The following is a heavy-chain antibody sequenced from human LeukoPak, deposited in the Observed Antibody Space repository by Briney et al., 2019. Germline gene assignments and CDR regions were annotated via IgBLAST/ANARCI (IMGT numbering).Heavy chain of an antibody. CDR3: ARGRQQWLTDDAFDI. CDR2: IGTAGDT. J-gene: IGHJ3*02. CDR1: GFTFSSYD. D-gene: IGHD6-19*01. Sequence: PGGSLRLPCAASGFTFSSYDMHWVRQATGKGLEWVSAIGTAGDTYYPGSVKGRFTISRENAKNSLYLQMNSLRAGDTAVYYCARGRQQWLTDDAFDIWGQGTMVTVSS. V-gene: IGHV3-13*01.